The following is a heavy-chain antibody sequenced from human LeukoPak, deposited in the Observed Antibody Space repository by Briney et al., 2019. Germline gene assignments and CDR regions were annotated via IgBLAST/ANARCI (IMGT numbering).Heavy chain of an antibody. V-gene: IGHV3-11*04. CDR3: ARLQLGGSYYYYYYYMDV. CDR2: ISSSCSTI. D-gene: IGHD7-27*01. Sequence: PGGSLRLSCAASGFTFSDYYMSWIRQAPGHGLEWVSYISSSCSTIYYADSVKGRFTISRDNAKSSLYLQMNSLRAEDTAVYYCARLQLGGSYYYYYYYMDVWGKGTTVTVSS. J-gene: IGHJ6*03. CDR1: GFTFSDYY.